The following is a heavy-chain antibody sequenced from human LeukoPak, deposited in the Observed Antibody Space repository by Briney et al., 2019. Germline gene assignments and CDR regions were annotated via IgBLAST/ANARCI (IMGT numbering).Heavy chain of an antibody. CDR3: ARGVYGYDYVWGSYRLDY. CDR1: GGSISSSDCY. V-gene: IGHV4-39*07. D-gene: IGHD3-16*02. CDR2: IYFSGNT. J-gene: IGHJ4*02. Sequence: SETLSLTCTVSGGSISSSDCYWGWIRQPPGKGLEWIGSIYFSGNTYYNPSLKSRVTISVDTSKNHFSLKLTSVTAADTAVYYCARGVYGYDYVWGSYRLDYWGQGTLVTVSS.